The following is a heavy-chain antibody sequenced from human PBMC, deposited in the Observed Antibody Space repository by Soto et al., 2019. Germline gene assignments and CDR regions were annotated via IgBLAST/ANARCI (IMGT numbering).Heavy chain of an antibody. Sequence: CKAFGYTFTTYGINWVRQAPGQGLEWMGWVSPYNGDTTYAQKVQGRVTMTTDTSTRTAYLELRSLRSDDTAVYYCAREVGHMDVWGQGTTVTVSS. CDR1: GYTFTTYG. V-gene: IGHV1-18*04. J-gene: IGHJ6*02. CDR2: VSPYNGDT. D-gene: IGHD2-2*01. CDR3: AREVGHMDV.